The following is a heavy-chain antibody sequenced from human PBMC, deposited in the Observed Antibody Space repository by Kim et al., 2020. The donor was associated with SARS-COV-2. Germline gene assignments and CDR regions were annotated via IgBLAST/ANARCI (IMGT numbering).Heavy chain of an antibody. CDR2: IKEDGSEK. CDR1: GLTFRNYW. J-gene: IGHJ4*02. Sequence: GGSLRLSCAVSGLTFRNYWMSWVRQAPGKGLEWVATIKEDGSEKYSVDSVKGRFTISRDNAKNSLYLEMNSLRAEETAVYYCAGQDGSPQTFDYWGQGSLVTVSS. CDR3: AGQDGSPQTFDY. D-gene: IGHD6-13*01. V-gene: IGHV3-7*01.